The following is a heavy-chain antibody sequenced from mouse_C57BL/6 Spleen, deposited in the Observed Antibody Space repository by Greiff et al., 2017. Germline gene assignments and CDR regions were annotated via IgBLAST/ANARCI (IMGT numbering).Heavy chain of an antibody. J-gene: IGHJ2*01. D-gene: IGHD1-1*01. CDR1: GYTFTSYW. CDR3: AGGSSNFDY. Sequence: VQLQQPGAELVMPGASVKLSCKASGYTFTSYWMHWVKQRPGQGLEWIGEIDPSDSYTNYNQKFKGKSTLTVDKSSSTAYMQLSSLTSEDSAVYYCAGGSSNFDYWGQGTTLTVSS. V-gene: IGHV1-69*01. CDR2: IDPSDSYT.